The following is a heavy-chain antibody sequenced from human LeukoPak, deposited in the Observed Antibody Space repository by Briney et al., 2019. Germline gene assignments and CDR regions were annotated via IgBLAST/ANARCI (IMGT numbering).Heavy chain of an antibody. CDR2: IKQDGSEK. J-gene: IGHJ4*02. CDR1: VFTFSIYW. Sequence: PGGSLRLSRAASVFTFSIYWMSWVPQAPGKGLECVSNIKQDGSEKYYVDSVKGRFTISRDNAKNSLYLQMNSLRAEDTAVYYCASGIAAAHYLNPIFDYWGQGTLVTVSS. D-gene: IGHD6-13*01. V-gene: IGHV3-7*01. CDR3: ASGIAAAHYLNPIFDY.